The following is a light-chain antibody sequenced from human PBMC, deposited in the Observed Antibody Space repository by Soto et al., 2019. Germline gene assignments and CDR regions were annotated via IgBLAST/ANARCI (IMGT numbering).Light chain of an antibody. CDR2: DVS. J-gene: IGLJ2*01. V-gene: IGLV2-14*01. CDR1: SSDVGGYKY. CDR3: SSYTSSSPPVV. Sequence: QAVVTQPASVSGSPGQSITISCTGTSSDVGGYKYVSWYQQHPGKAPKLMIYDVSNRPSGVSNRFSGSKSGNTASLTISGLQAEDEADYYCSSYTSSSPPVVFGGGTKLTVL.